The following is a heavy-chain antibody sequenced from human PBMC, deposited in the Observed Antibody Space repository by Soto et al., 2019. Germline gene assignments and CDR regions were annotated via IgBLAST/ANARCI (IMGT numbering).Heavy chain of an antibody. V-gene: IGHV1-2*02. Sequence: QVQLVQSGAEVKKPGASVKVSCKASGYSCTAYYMHWVRQAPGQGLEWMGWINPNSGGTNYAQNFQGRVTMTRDTSISTASMELSRLRSDDTAVYYCAVGENWNNLFDYWGQGTLVTVSS. J-gene: IGHJ4*02. CDR2: INPNSGGT. CDR1: GYSCTAYY. D-gene: IGHD1-1*01. CDR3: AVGENWNNLFDY.